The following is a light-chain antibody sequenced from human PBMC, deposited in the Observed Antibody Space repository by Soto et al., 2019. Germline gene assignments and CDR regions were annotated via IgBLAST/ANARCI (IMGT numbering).Light chain of an antibody. CDR3: SSYAGSNNFV. V-gene: IGLV2-8*01. Sequence: QSALTQPPSASGSPGQSVTISCIGTSSDVGGYKYVSWYQQHPGKAPKLMIYEVSKRPSGVPDRFSGSKSDNTASLTVSGLQAEDEADYYCSSYAGSNNFVFGTGTKVTVL. CDR2: EVS. CDR1: SSDVGGYKY. J-gene: IGLJ1*01.